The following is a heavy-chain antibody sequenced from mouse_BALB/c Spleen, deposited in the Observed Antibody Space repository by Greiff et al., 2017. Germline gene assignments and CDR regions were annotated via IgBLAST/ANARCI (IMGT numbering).Heavy chain of an antibody. V-gene: IGHV5-17*02. CDR3: AKGDGSLDY. Sequence: EVMLVESGGGLVQPGGSRKLSCAASGFTFSSFGMHWVRQAPEKGLEWVAYISSVSSTIYYADTVKGRFTISRDNPKNTLFLQMTSLRSEDTAMYYCAKGDGSLDYWGQGTTLTVSS. D-gene: IGHD1-1*01. J-gene: IGHJ2*01. CDR1: GFTFSSFG. CDR2: ISSVSSTI.